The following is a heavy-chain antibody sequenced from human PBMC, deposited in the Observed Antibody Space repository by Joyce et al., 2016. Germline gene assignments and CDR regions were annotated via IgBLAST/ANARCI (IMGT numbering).Heavy chain of an antibody. CDR2: IYYIGST. Sequence: QVQLPESGPGLVKPSETLSLTCTVSGGSISIHYWSWIRQPPGKRLEWMVYIYYIGSTNYDPSLKSRVTISVDTSKNQFALKLRSVSAADTAGYYCARGLGTPYGMDVWGQGTTVTVSS. CDR1: GGSISIHY. J-gene: IGHJ6*02. D-gene: IGHD7-27*01. CDR3: ARGLGTPYGMDV. V-gene: IGHV4-59*11.